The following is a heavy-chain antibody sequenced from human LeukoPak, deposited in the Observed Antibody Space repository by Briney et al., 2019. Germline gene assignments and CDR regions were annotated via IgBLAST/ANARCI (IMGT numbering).Heavy chain of an antibody. V-gene: IGHV3-21*01. CDR3: VAGDWGARDSFDL. Sequence: GGSLRLSCAASGFTFSSYSMDWVRQAPGKGLEWVSSISGSSTYIYYADSVKGRFTISRDNAKNSFFLQMSSLRAEDTSVYYCVAGDWGARDSFDLWGRGTMVTVSS. CDR1: GFTFSSYS. CDR2: ISGSSTYI. J-gene: IGHJ3*01. D-gene: IGHD2-21*02.